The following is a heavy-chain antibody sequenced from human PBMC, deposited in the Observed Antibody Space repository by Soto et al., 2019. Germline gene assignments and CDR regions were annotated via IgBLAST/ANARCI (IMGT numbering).Heavy chain of an antibody. Sequence: SETLSLTCAVYGGSFSGYYWSWIRQPPGKGLEWIGEINHSGSTNYNPSLKSRVTISVDTSKNQFSLKLSSVTAADTAVYYCARGSAFDYWGQGTLVTVSS. V-gene: IGHV4-34*01. J-gene: IGHJ4*02. CDR1: GGSFSGYY. CDR2: INHSGST. CDR3: ARGSAFDY.